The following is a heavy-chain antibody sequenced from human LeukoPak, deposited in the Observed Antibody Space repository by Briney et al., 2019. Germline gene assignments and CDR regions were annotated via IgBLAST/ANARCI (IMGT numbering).Heavy chain of an antibody. V-gene: IGHV4-39*07. CDR3: ARVPSRRCGSSTSCYRPDAFDI. Sequence: SETLSLTCTVSGGSISSSSYYWGWIRQPPGKGLEWIGSIYTSGSTNYNPSLKSRVTISVDTSKNQFSLKLSSVTAADTAVYYCARVPSRRCGSSTSCYRPDAFDIWGQGTMVTVSS. D-gene: IGHD2-2*02. CDR2: IYTSGST. CDR1: GGSISSSSYY. J-gene: IGHJ3*02.